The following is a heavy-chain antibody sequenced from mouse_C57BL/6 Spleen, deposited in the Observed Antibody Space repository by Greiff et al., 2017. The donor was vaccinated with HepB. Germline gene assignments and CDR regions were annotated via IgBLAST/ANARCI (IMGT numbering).Heavy chain of an antibody. Sequence: QGQLQRPGAERGRGGAAGERGGKGSGYTVSGWGREGVKQRPGQGLEWIGEIDPSDSYTNYNQKFKGKSTLTVDKSSSTAYMQLSSLTSEDSAVYYCARTDGSSYAMDYWGQGTSVTVSS. V-gene: IGHV1-69*01. CDR3: ARTDGSSYAMDY. D-gene: IGHD1-1*01. J-gene: IGHJ4*01. CDR2: IDPSDSYT. CDR1: GYTVSGWG.